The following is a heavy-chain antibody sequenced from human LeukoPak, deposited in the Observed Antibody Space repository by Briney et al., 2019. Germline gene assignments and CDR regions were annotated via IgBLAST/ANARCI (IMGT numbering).Heavy chain of an antibody. CDR3: ARELSRGDFDI. J-gene: IGHJ3*02. CDR1: GFTFSSYG. CDR2: ISSSSRYI. D-gene: IGHD3-10*01. V-gene: IGHV3-21*01. Sequence: GGSLRLSCAASGFTFSSYGMNWVRQAPGKGLEWVSSISSSSRYIYYADSVKGRFIISRDNAKNSLYLQMNSLRVEDTAVYYCARELSRGDFDIWGQGTMVTVSS.